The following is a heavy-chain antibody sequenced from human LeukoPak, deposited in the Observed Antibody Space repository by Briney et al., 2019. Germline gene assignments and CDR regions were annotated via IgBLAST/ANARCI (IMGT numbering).Heavy chain of an antibody. CDR2: ISPGGGTT. Sequence: GGSLRLSCAVSGFAFGSEAMSWVRQSPARGLEWVASISPGGGTTYYADYVKGRFTISRDNSKNTLYLQMNSLRAEDTAVYYCARDTGIYYDSSGYYYVWFDPWGQGTLVTVSS. CDR3: ARDTGIYYDSSGYYYVWFDP. CDR1: GFAFGSEA. J-gene: IGHJ5*02. D-gene: IGHD3-22*01. V-gene: IGHV3-23*01.